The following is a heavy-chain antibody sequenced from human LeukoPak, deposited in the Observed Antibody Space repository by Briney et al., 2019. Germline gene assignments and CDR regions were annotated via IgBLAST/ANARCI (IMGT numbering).Heavy chain of an antibody. CDR3: ARRPQNYGADY. J-gene: IGHJ4*02. CDR2: ISGSGGST. CDR1: GFTFSSSD. V-gene: IGHV3-23*01. Sequence: GGSLRLSCAASGFTFSSSDMSWVRQAAGTGLEWVSAISGSGGSTYYAASVKGRFIISRDNSKNTLFLQMNSLRAEDTAVYYCARRPQNYGADYWGQGTLVTVSS. D-gene: IGHD4-17*01.